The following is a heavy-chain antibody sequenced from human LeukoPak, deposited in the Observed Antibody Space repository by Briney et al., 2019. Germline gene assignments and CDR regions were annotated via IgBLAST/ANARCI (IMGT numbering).Heavy chain of an antibody. CDR2: IYYSGNT. CDR1: GGSISSSSYY. CDR3: ARHFEEAVAGATGCFDL. J-gene: IGHJ2*01. Sequence: SETLSLTCTVSGGSISSSSYYWGWIRQPPGKGLEWIGSIYYSGNTYYNPSLKSRVTISVDTSKNQFSLKLSSVTAADTAVYYCARHFEEAVAGATGCFDLWGRGTLVTVSS. V-gene: IGHV4-39*01. D-gene: IGHD6-19*01.